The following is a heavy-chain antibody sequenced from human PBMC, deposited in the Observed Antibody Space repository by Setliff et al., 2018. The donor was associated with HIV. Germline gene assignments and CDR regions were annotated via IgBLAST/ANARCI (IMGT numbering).Heavy chain of an antibody. CDR2: IKQDGSDM. V-gene: IGHV3-7*01. D-gene: IGHD6-13*01. J-gene: IGHJ4*02. CDR1: GLPFYNYW. CDR3: ATQTGFYNSHWYDY. Sequence: PGGSLRLSCVASGLPFYNYWMTWLRRAPGRGLEWVANIKQDGSDMHYIESVKGRFTIFRDNAKNSVFLQMNSLRAEDTGVYYCATQTGFYNSHWYDYWGQGTMVPSPQ.